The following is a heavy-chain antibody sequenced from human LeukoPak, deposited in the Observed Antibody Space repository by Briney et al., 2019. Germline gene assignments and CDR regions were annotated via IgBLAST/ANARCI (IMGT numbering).Heavy chain of an antibody. CDR1: GGSISSYY. CDR3: ARGAVAGMSANY. Sequence: SETLSLTCTVSGGSISSYYWSWIRQPPGKGLEWIGYIYTSGSTNYNPSLKSRVTISVDTPKNQFSLKLSSVTAADTAVYYCARGAVAGMSANYWGQGTLVTVSS. V-gene: IGHV4-4*09. CDR2: IYTSGST. D-gene: IGHD6-19*01. J-gene: IGHJ4*02.